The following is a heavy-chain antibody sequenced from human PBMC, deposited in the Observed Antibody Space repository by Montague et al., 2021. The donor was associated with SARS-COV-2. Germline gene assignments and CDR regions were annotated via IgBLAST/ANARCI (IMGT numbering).Heavy chain of an antibody. J-gene: IGHJ3*02. CDR2: IYYSGST. D-gene: IGHD6-19*01. V-gene: IGHV4-59*01. CDR1: GGSISSYY. CDR3: ARGGGWMGNAFDI. Sequence: SETLSLTCTVSGGSISSYYWSWIRQPSGKGLEWIGYIYYSGSTNYTPSLKSRVTISVDTSKNQFSLKLSSVTAADTAVYYCARGGGWMGNAFDIWGQGTMVTVSS.